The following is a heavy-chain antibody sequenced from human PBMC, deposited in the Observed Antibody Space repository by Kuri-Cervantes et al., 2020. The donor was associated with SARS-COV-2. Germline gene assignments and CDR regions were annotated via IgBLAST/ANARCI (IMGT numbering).Heavy chain of an antibody. CDR3: AKVVAVLRFLEWWTVGFDY. CDR1: GLTCSNYA. CDR2: ISGSGGST. V-gene: IGHV3-23*01. D-gene: IGHD3-3*01. J-gene: IGHJ4*02. Sequence: GESLKIYFPASGLTCSNYAMSWVRQAPGKGLEWVSAISGSGGSTYYADSVKGRFTISRDNSKNTLYLQMNSLRAEDTAVYYCAKVVAVLRFLEWWTVGFDYWGQGTLVTVSS.